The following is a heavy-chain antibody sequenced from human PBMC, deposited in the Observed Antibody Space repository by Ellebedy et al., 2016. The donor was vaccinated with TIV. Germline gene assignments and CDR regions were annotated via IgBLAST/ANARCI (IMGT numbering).Heavy chain of an antibody. CDR3: AKGSWELLSAFEY. D-gene: IGHD1-26*01. V-gene: IGHV3-23*01. CDR2: ISINGDSA. CDR1: GFTFNNYA. J-gene: IGHJ4*02. Sequence: GESLKISXAASGFTFNNYAMSWVRQAPGKGLEWVSGISINGDSAHYADSVRGRFTISRDNSKNTLYLEMNSLRAEDTAVYYCAKGSWELLSAFEYWGQGSLVTVS.